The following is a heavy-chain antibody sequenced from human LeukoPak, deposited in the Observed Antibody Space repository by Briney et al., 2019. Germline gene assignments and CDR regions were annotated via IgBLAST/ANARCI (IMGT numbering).Heavy chain of an antibody. CDR3: AKGGRSGSFYHDYFDY. CDR1: GFTFSSYA. J-gene: IGHJ4*02. V-gene: IGHV3-23*01. Sequence: PGGSLRLPCAASGFTFSSYAMSWVRQAPGKGLEWVSAISGSGGSTYYADSVKGRFTISRDNSKNTLYLQMNSLRAEDTAVYYCAKGGRSGSFYHDYFDYWGQGTLVTVSS. CDR2: ISGSGGST. D-gene: IGHD1-26*01.